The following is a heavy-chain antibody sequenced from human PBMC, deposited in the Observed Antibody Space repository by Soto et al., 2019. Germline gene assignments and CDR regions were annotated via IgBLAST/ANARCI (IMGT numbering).Heavy chain of an antibody. CDR3: ARGRGDSYGRIDY. J-gene: IGHJ4*02. V-gene: IGHV3-30-3*01. Sequence: GGSLRLSCAASGFTFSSYAMHWVRQAPGKGLERVAVISYDGSNKYYADSVKGRFTISRDNPKNTLFLQMNSLRAEDTAVYYCARGRGDSYGRIDYWGQGTLVTVSS. CDR2: ISYDGSNK. D-gene: IGHD5-18*01. CDR1: GFTFSSYA.